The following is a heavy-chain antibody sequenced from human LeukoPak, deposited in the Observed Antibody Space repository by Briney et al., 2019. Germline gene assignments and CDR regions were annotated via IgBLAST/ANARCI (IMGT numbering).Heavy chain of an antibody. V-gene: IGHV3-7*01. J-gene: IGHJ5*02. CDR3: ARGVIIRGRLDP. D-gene: IGHD3-16*02. CDR1: GFIFRNYW. CDR2: INEDGSEK. Sequence: GGSLRLSCAASGFIFRNYWMSWVRQAPGKGLEWVANINEDGSEKYYVESVKGRFTISRDNAKNSLYLQMSSLRAEDTAVYYCARGVIIRGRLDPWGQGTLVTVSS.